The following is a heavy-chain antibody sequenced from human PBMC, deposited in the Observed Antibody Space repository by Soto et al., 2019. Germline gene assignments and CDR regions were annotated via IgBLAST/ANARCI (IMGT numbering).Heavy chain of an antibody. CDR3: AKLCPDTAMVRPFDY. Sequence: GGSLRLSCAASGFTFSSYGMHWVRQAPGKGLEWVAVISYDGSNKYYADSVKGRFTISRDNSKNTLYLQMNSLRAEDTAVYYCAKLCPDTAMVRPFDYWDQGTLVTVSS. CDR2: ISYDGSNK. D-gene: IGHD5-18*01. J-gene: IGHJ4*02. CDR1: GFTFSSYG. V-gene: IGHV3-30*18.